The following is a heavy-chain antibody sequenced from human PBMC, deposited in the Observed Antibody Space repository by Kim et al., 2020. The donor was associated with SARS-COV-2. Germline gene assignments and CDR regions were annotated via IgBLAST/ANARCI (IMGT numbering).Heavy chain of an antibody. D-gene: IGHD3-9*01. CDR2: IYYSCST. CDR1: GGSISSYY. Sequence: SETLSLTCTVSGGSISSYYWSWIRQPPGKGLEWIGFIYYSCSTTYNPSLKSRVTISVDTSKNQFSLKLSSVTAADTAVYYCARQTGLRYFDWLPPARLEGSFDYWGQGTLVTVSS. CDR3: ARQTGLRYFDWLPPARLEGSFDY. J-gene: IGHJ4*02. V-gene: IGHV4-59*01.